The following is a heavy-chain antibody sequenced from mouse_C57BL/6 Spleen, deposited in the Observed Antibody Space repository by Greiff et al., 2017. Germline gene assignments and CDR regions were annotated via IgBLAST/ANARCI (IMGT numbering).Heavy chain of an antibody. CDR1: GYTFTSYW. Sequence: VKLQQPGTELVKPGASVKLSCKASGYTFTSYWMHWVKQRPGQGLEWIGNINPSNGGTNYNEKFKSKATLTVEKSSSTAYMQLSSLTSEDSAVYYCARGGLNDYYAMDYWGQGTSVTVSS. CDR3: ARGGLNDYYAMDY. V-gene: IGHV1-53*01. J-gene: IGHJ4*01. CDR2: INPSNGGT.